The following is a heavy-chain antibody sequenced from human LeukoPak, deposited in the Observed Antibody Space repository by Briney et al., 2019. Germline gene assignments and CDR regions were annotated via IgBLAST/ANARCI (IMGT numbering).Heavy chain of an antibody. CDR2: IYYSGST. V-gene: IGHV4-39*01. J-gene: IGHJ4*02. CDR3: ARQGGYCSGRSCYFYFDS. D-gene: IGHD2-15*01. Sequence: SGTLSLTCNVSGGSMGSSTNYWGWIRQPPGKGLEWIATIYYSGSTYYNPSLKSRLSISVDTSRNQFSLRLSSVTAADTAVYYCARQGGYCSGRSCYFYFDSWGQGTLVTVAS. CDR1: GGSMGSSTNY.